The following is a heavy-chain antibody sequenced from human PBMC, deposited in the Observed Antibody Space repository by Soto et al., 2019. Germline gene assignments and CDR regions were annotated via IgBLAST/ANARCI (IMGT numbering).Heavy chain of an antibody. CDR3: ARGEGGNGNWYTL. Sequence: QVHLVQSGAEVKKPGSSVNVACKASADTFNRYTISWVRQAPGQGLEWMGRIIPMSPMPIYAQKFRGRVTFTADKSTTSVYMELSSLTSDDTDVYYCARGEGGNGNWYTLWGQGTLVTVSS. V-gene: IGHV1-69*02. D-gene: IGHD2-15*01. J-gene: IGHJ4*02. CDR1: ADTFNRYT. CDR2: IIPMSPMP.